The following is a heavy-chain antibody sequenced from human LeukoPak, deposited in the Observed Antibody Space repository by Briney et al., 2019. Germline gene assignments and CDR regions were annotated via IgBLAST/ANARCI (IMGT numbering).Heavy chain of an antibody. Sequence: KHGESLKISCKGSGYSFTSNWIGWVRQMPGKGLEWMGLIYPDDFDTTYSPSFQGQVSISADKSISTAYLQWSSLKTSDTAMYYCVRRASYYDGLDYWGQGTLVTVSS. D-gene: IGHD3-22*01. CDR1: GYSFTSNW. J-gene: IGHJ4*02. CDR3: VRRASYYDGLDY. V-gene: IGHV5-51*01. CDR2: IYPDDFDT.